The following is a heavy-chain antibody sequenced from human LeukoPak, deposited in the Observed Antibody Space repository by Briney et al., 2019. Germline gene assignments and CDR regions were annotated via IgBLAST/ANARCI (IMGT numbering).Heavy chain of an antibody. D-gene: IGHD2-21*02. Sequence: SETLSLTCTVSGGSISSYYWSWIRQPPGKALEWIGYIYYSGSSNYNPSLKSRVTISVDTSKNQFSLKLRSVTAADTAVYYCASEVVTSIEYFQHWGQGTLVTVSS. V-gene: IGHV4-59*01. CDR2: IYYSGSS. J-gene: IGHJ1*01. CDR1: GGSISSYY. CDR3: ASEVVTSIEYFQH.